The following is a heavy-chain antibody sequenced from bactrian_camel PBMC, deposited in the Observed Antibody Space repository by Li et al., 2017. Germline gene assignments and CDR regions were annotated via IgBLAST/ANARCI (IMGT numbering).Heavy chain of an antibody. Sequence: HVQLVEYGGGSVQAGGSLRLSCAISGFKFGNNWIHWVRQAPGKGLEWVSGIYSDGSNTYYADSVKGRFTISRDNDQNVLYLQMNTLKPEDTAMYFCVTIEAWSFEYWGQGTQVTVS. J-gene: IGHJ4*01. D-gene: IGHD1*01. CDR1: GFKFGNNW. V-gene: IGHV3S6*01. CDR2: IYSDGSNT. CDR3: VTIEAWSFEY.